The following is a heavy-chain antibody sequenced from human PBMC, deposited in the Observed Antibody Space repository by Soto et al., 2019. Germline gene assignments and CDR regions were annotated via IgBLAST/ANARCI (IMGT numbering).Heavy chain of an antibody. Sequence: ASVKVSCKASGYTFTGYYMHWVRQAPGEGLEWMGWINPNSGGTNCAQKFQGRVTMTRDTSISTAYMELSRLRSDDTAVYYCARGRGSNYRHPPSRSGMDVWGQGTTVTVSS. CDR3: ARGRGSNYRHPPSRSGMDV. CDR1: GYTFTGYY. D-gene: IGHD4-4*01. V-gene: IGHV1-2*02. J-gene: IGHJ6*02. CDR2: INPNSGGT.